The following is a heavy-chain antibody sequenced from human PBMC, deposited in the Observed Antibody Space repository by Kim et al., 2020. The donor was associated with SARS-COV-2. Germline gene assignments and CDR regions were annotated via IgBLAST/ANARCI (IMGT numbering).Heavy chain of an antibody. J-gene: IGHJ4*02. CDR1: GGSISSYY. CDR2: IYYSGST. CDR3: ARRSATIFGVVIDY. V-gene: IGHV4-59*01. D-gene: IGHD3-3*01. Sequence: SETLSLTCTVSGGSISSYYWSWIRQPPGKGLEWIGYIYYSGSTNYNPSLKSRVTISVDTSKNQFSLKLSSVTAADTAVYYCARRSATIFGVVIDYWGQGT.